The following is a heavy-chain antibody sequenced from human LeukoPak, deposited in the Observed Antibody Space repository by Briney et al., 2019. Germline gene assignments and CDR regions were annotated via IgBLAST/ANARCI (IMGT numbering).Heavy chain of an antibody. CDR1: GFTFSSYA. Sequence: GGSLRLSCAASGFTFSSYAMSWVRQAPGKGLEWVSAISGSGGSTYYADSVKGRFTISRDNSKNTLYLQMNSLRAEDTAVYYCAKDRANYYDSPVHSVPDWGQGTLVTVSS. CDR2: ISGSGGST. D-gene: IGHD3-22*01. V-gene: IGHV3-23*01. CDR3: AKDRANYYDSPVHSVPD. J-gene: IGHJ4*02.